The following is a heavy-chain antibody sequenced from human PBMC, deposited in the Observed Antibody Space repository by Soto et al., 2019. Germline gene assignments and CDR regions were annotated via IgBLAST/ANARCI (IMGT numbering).Heavy chain of an antibody. D-gene: IGHD6-13*01. CDR1: GGSISSYY. J-gene: IGHJ3*02. CDR2: IYYSGST. CDR3: AREGIAAASDAFDI. Sequence: PSETLSLTCTVSGGSISSYYWIWIRQPPGKGLEWIGYIYYSGSTNYNPSLKSRVTISVDTSKNQFSLKLSSVTAADTAVYYCAREGIAAASDAFDIWGQGTMVTV. V-gene: IGHV4-59*01.